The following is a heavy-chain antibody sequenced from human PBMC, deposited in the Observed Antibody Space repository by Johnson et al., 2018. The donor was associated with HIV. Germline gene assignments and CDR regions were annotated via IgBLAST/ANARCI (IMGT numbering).Heavy chain of an antibody. CDR2: ISSSGTTI. CDR3: ARDSGGNYGAFDI. CDR1: GFTFSSFP. V-gene: IGHV3-48*01. J-gene: IGHJ3*02. Sequence: EVQLVESGGGLVQPGGSLRLSCEASGFTFSSFPIHWVRQAPGKGLEWVSYISSSGTTIYYADSVKGRFTISRDNSKNTLYLQMRRLRADDMAVYYCARDSGGNYGAFDIWGQGTMVTVSS. D-gene: IGHD4-23*01.